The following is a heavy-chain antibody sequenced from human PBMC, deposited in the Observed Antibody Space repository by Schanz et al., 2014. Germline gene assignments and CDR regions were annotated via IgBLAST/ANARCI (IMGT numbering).Heavy chain of an antibody. CDR3: VREGSSSPDCCYYNGMDV. CDR2: ISSTSTYI. Sequence: EVQLVESGGGLVQPGGSLRLSCAASGFTVNYMSWVRQAPGKGLEWVSSISSTSTYINYADSVKGRFTISRDNAKNSLHLQMNSLRAEDTAVYYCVREGSSSPDCCYYNGMDVWGQGTTVTVSS. J-gene: IGHJ6*02. V-gene: IGHV3-21*02. D-gene: IGHD6-6*01. CDR1: GFTVNY.